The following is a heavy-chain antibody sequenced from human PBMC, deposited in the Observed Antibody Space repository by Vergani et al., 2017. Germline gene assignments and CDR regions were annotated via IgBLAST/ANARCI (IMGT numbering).Heavy chain of an antibody. CDR3: AHSEPYWSSTSCYRGSFDY. CDR2: IYWDDDK. CDR1: GFSLSTSGVG. J-gene: IGHJ4*02. V-gene: IGHV2-5*02. D-gene: IGHD2-2*02. Sequence: QITLKESGPTLVKPTQTLTLTCTFSGFSLSTSGVGVGWIRQPPGKALEWLALIYWDDDKRYSPSLKSRLTITKDTSKNQVVLTMTNMDPVDTATYYCAHSEPYWSSTSCYRGSFDYWGQGTLVTVSS.